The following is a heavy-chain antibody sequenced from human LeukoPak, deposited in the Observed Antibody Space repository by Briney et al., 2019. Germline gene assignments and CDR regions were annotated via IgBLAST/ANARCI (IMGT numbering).Heavy chain of an antibody. J-gene: IGHJ5*02. CDR2: INHSGST. D-gene: IGHD3-22*01. Sequence: SETLSLTCAVYGGSFSGYYWSWIRQPPGKGLEWIGEINHSGSTYYNPSLKSRVTISVDTSKNQFSLKLSFVTAADTAVYYCAKYGYYYDSSGYPTGNWFDPWGQGTLVTVSS. V-gene: IGHV4-34*01. CDR1: GGSFSGYY. CDR3: AKYGYYYDSSGYPTGNWFDP.